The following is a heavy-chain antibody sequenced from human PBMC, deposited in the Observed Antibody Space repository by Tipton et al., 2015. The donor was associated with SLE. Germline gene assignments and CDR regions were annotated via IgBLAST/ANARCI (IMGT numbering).Heavy chain of an antibody. Sequence: RSLRLSCAASGFTFDDHAMHWVRQAPGKGLEWVSGISWNSGSIGYADSVKGRFTISRDNAKNSLYLQMNSLRAEDTALYYCAKDKWQQLAGGWFDPWGQGTLVTVSS. CDR3: AKDKWQQLAGGWFDP. J-gene: IGHJ5*02. D-gene: IGHD6-13*01. CDR2: ISWNSGSI. V-gene: IGHV3-9*01. CDR1: GFTFDDHA.